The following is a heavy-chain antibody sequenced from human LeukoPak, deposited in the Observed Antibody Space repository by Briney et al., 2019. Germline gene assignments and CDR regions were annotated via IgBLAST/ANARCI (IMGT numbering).Heavy chain of an antibody. V-gene: IGHV4-39*07. D-gene: IGHD1-1*01. CDR3: ARGTNWNGGDYNWFDP. CDR2: IYYSGST. CDR1: GGSISSSSYY. Sequence: SETLSLTCTVSGGSISSSSYYRGWIRQPPGKGLEWIGSIYYSGSTYYNPSLKSRVTISVDTSKNQFSLKLSSVTAADTAVYYCARGTNWNGGDYNWFDPWGQGTLVTVSS. J-gene: IGHJ5*02.